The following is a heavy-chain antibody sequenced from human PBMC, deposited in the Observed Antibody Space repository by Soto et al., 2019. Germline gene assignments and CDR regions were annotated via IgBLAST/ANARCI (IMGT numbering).Heavy chain of an antibody. CDR2: LFYSGNP. J-gene: IGHJ4*02. CDR3: AAMKQRLVLRPEN. Sequence: SDTLSLTCSVSGGFSANVYYTWIRQPPGKGLEWIGHLFYSGNPKYNPSLEGRVSTSADTSKNQFSLSLNSVTAADAAVYYCAAMKQRLVLRPENWGLGTLVTVSS. D-gene: IGHD6-13*01. CDR1: GGFSANVY. V-gene: IGHV4-59*01.